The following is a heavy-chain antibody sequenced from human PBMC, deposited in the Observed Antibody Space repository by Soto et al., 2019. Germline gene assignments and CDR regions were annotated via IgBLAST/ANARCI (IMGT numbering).Heavy chain of an antibody. V-gene: IGHV4-59*01. Sequence: QVQLQESGPGLVKPSETLSLTCTVSGGSISSYYWSWIRQPPGKGLEWIGYIDYSGSTNYNPSLTNLVTRSVDTSKNQCYLKLSSVTVADTAVYYCAREASTSWERGQYNGFDPLGQGTLVTVS. D-gene: IGHD2-2*01. J-gene: IGHJ5*02. CDR3: AREASTSWERGQYNGFDP. CDR2: IDYSGST. CDR1: GGSISSYY.